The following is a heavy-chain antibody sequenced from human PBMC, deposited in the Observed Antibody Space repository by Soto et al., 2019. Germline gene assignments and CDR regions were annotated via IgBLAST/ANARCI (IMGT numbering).Heavy chain of an antibody. CDR2: IIPIFCTA. V-gene: IGHV1-69*13. D-gene: IGHD6-13*01. CDR1: RVAFSKFI. Sequence: SVKVSCKASRVAFSKFIVTWVRQAPGLGLEWVGGIIPIFCTANCAQKFQGRVTITADESTSTSYMEVNNLRSEDTAVYYCAKVRYSSPMGYYYGMDVWGQGPTVTVSS. J-gene: IGHJ6*02. CDR3: AKVRYSSPMGYYYGMDV.